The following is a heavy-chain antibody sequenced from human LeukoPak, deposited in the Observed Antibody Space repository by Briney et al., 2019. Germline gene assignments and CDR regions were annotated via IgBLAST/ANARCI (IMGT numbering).Heavy chain of an antibody. CDR2: ISSNGGST. V-gene: IGHV3-64*01. D-gene: IGHD6-13*01. CDR3: ARDTGYRIDY. Sequence: GGSLRLSCAASGFTFSSYAMHWVRQAPGKGLEYVSAISSNGGSTYYANSVKGRFTISRDNSKNTLYLQMNSLRAEDTAVYYCARDTGYRIDYWGQGTLVTVSS. J-gene: IGHJ4*02. CDR1: GFTFSSYA.